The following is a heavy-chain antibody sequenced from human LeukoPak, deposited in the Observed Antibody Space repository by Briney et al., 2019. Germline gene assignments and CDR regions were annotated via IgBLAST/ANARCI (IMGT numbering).Heavy chain of an antibody. Sequence: GGSLRLSCAASGFTFSDYYMSWIRQAPGKGLEWVSYISGSSSYTNYADSVKGRFTISRDNAKNSLYLQMNSLRAEDTAVYYCARSNYGDYLFDYWGQGTLVTVSS. CDR1: GFTFSDYY. J-gene: IGHJ4*02. CDR3: ARSNYGDYLFDY. CDR2: ISGSSSYT. V-gene: IGHV3-11*06. D-gene: IGHD4-17*01.